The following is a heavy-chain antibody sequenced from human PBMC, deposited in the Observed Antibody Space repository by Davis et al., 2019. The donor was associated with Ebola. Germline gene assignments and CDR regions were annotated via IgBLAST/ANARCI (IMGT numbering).Heavy chain of an antibody. D-gene: IGHD2-2*01. CDR1: GGSFSGYY. Sequence: SQTLSLTCAVYGGSFSGYYWSWLRQPPGKGLEWIGEINHSGSTNYNPSLKSRVTISVDTSKNQFSLKLSSVTAAGTAVYYCARVNVVVPAAHWFDPWGQGTLVTVSS. J-gene: IGHJ5*02. CDR2: INHSGST. V-gene: IGHV4-34*01. CDR3: ARVNVVVPAAHWFDP.